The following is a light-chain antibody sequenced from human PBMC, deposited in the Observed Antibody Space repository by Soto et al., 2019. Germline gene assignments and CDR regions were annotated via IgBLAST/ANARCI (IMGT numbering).Light chain of an antibody. CDR1: SSDVGGYNY. J-gene: IGLJ2*01. CDR2: DVS. CDR3: SSYTSSSTLV. V-gene: IGLV2-14*01. Sequence: QSALTQPDSVSGSPGQTITISRTGTSSDVGGYNYVSWYQQHPGKAPKLMIYDVSNRPSGVSNRFSGSKSGNTASLTISGLQAEYEADYYCSSYTSSSTLVFGGGTQLTVL.